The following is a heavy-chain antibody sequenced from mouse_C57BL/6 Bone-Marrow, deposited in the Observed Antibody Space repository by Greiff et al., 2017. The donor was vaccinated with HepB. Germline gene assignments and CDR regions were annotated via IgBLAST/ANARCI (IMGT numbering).Heavy chain of an antibody. J-gene: IGHJ4*01. V-gene: IGHV10-3*01. D-gene: IGHD1-1*01. CDR3: VRESSYYYGSRPSHYAMDY. Sequence: EVKLVESGGGLVQPKGSLKLSCAASGFTFNTYAMHWVRQAPGKGLEWVARIRSKSSNYATYYADSVKDRFTISRDDSQSMLYLQMNNLKTEDTAMYYCVRESSYYYGSRPSHYAMDYWGQGTSVTVSS. CDR1: GFTFNTYA. CDR2: IRSKSSNYAT.